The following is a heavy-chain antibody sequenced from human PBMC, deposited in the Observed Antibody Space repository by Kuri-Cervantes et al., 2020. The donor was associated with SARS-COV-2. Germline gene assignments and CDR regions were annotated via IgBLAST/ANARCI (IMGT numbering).Heavy chain of an antibody. J-gene: IGHJ4*02. CDR3: ARDLTYFDY. Sequence: SVKVSCKASGGTFSSYAISWVRQAPGQGLEWMGRIIPILGTANYAQKFQGRVTITADKSTSTAYMELSSLRSEDTAVYHCARDLTYFDYWGQGTLVTVSS. V-gene: IGHV1-69*04. CDR1: GGTFSSYA. CDR2: IIPILGTA.